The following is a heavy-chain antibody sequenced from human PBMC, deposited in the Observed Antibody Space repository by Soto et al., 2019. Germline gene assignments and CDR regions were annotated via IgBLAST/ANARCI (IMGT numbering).Heavy chain of an antibody. CDR3: ARDPPGYSCALDY. J-gene: IGHJ4*02. D-gene: IGHD5-18*01. CDR2: INAYNGYT. V-gene: IGHV1-18*04. Sequence: ASVKVSCKASGYTFTSHGITWVRQAPGQGLEWMGWINAYNGYTNYARKLQGRVTMTTDTSTSTVYMELRSLRSDDTAVYYCARDPPGYSCALDYWGQGTLVTVSS. CDR1: GYTFTSHG.